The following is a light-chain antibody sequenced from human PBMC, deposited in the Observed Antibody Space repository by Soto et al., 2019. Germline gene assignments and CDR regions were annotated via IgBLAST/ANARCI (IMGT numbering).Light chain of an antibody. V-gene: IGKV3-15*01. CDR2: GAS. J-gene: IGKJ1*01. Sequence: IVMTQSPATLSVSPGERDTLSCKASQSVGTYLAWYQQKPGQAPRLLIYGASTRATGVPARFSGGGSGTEFTLTISSLQSEDFAIYHCQQYDNLPPWTFGQGTKVDIK. CDR3: QQYDNLPPWT. CDR1: QSVGTY.